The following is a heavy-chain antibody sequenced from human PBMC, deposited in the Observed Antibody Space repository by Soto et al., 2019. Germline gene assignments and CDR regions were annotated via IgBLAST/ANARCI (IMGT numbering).Heavy chain of an antibody. V-gene: IGHV1-2*04. CDR2: INPNSGGT. J-gene: IGHJ4*02. Sequence: GASVKVSCKASGYTFTGYYMHWVRQAPGQGLEWMGWINPNSGGTNYAQKFQGWVTMTRDTSISTAYMELSRLRSDDTAVYYCARERVGYCSGGSCYGWSYFDYWGQGTLVTVSS. D-gene: IGHD2-15*01. CDR3: ARERVGYCSGGSCYGWSYFDY. CDR1: GYTFTGYY.